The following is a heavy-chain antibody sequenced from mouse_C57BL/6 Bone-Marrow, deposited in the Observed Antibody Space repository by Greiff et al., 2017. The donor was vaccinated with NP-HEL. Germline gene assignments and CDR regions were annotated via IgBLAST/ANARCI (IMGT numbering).Heavy chain of an antibody. J-gene: IGHJ3*01. CDR3: ARDHIDGYYLAWFAY. D-gene: IGHD2-3*01. CDR1: GFTFSSYA. Sequence: VKLVESGGGLVKPGGSLKLSCAASGFTFSSYAMSWVRQTPEERLEWVATISDGGSYTYYPDNVQGRFTISRDNAKNNLYLQMSHLKSEDTAMYYCARDHIDGYYLAWFAYWGQGTLVTVSA. CDR2: ISDGGSYT. V-gene: IGHV5-4*01.